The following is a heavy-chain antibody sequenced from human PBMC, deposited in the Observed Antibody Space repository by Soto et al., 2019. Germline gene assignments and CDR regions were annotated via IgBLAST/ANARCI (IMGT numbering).Heavy chain of an antibody. CDR1: GFTFSNYA. CDR3: AKRHDSDWFYFDF. J-gene: IGHJ4*02. CDR2: IGSSGANI. D-gene: IGHD3-9*01. V-gene: IGHV3-23*01. Sequence: EVQLLESGGGLVQPGGSLRLSCAASGFTFSNYAMNWVRQPPGKGLEWVSTIGSSGANIYYAGSVKGRFSISRDNSNNTLYLQMDSLRAEDTAVYYCAKRHDSDWFYFDFWGQGTLVTVSS.